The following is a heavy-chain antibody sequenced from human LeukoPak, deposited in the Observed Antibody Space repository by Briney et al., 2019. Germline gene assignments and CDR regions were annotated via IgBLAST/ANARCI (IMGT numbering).Heavy chain of an antibody. Sequence: GGSLRLSCAASGFTFNTYWMHWVRQAPGKGLEWVANLKEDGNEKYYVDSVKGRFIISRDNTKNSLYLQMNILRAEDTAVYYCARGTPFGGYWGQGTLVTVSS. CDR1: GFTFNTYW. D-gene: IGHD3-16*01. V-gene: IGHV3-7*03. CDR2: LKEDGNEK. CDR3: ARGTPFGGY. J-gene: IGHJ4*02.